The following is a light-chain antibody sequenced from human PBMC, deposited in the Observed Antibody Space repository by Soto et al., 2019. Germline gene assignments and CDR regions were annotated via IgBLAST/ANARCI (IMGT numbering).Light chain of an antibody. CDR2: IAY. J-gene: IGKJ2*02. CDR3: QQCNDWPRT. Sequence: EIVMTQSPATLSVSPGERATLSYRASQRVSSNLAWYQQKPCQAPRLLIYIAYTRTTGTPARFSGRGSATEFTLTIRSLQPEDCALYYCQQCNDWPRTFDQGTKLQI. CDR1: QRVSSN. V-gene: IGKV3-15*01.